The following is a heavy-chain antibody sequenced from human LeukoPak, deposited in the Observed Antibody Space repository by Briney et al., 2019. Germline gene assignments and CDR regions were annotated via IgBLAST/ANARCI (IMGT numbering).Heavy chain of an antibody. CDR3: ARESVDTAMVSAFDI. D-gene: IGHD5-18*01. CDR2: ISYDGSNK. Sequence: PGGSLRLSCAASGFTFDDYIMHWVRQAPGTGLEWVAVISYDGSNKYYADSVKGRFTISRDNSKNTLYLQMNSLRAEDTAVYYCARESVDTAMVSAFDIWGQGTMVTVSS. V-gene: IGHV3-30-3*01. CDR1: GFTFDDYI. J-gene: IGHJ3*02.